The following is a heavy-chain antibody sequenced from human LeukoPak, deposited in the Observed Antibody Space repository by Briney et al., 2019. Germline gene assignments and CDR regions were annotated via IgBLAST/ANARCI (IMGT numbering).Heavy chain of an antibody. CDR2: IYSGEST. D-gene: IGHD3-22*01. Sequence: PGGSLRLSCAASGLTVSSNYMSWVRQAPGKGLEWVSVIYSGESTYYADSVKGRFTISRHNSKNTLYLQMNSLRAEDTAVYYCAGTNYYDSGGYYRLDYWGQGTLVTVSS. V-gene: IGHV3-53*04. CDR3: AGTNYYDSGGYYRLDY. CDR1: GLTVSSNY. J-gene: IGHJ4*02.